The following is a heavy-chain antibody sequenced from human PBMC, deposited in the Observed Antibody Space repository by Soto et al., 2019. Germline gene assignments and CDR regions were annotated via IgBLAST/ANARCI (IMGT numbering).Heavy chain of an antibody. Sequence: QVQPQESGPGLVKPSGTLSLTWAVSGDFINSNYCWTWVRQPPGKGLEWIAEIYYSGGTSYNPSLKSRVSISMDKSKNQFSLNLTSVTAADTAMYYCARDTGWGLGYWGQGTLVTVSS. D-gene: IGHD6-19*01. CDR3: ARDTGWGLGY. CDR1: GDFINSNYC. V-gene: IGHV4-4*02. J-gene: IGHJ4*02. CDR2: IYYSGGT.